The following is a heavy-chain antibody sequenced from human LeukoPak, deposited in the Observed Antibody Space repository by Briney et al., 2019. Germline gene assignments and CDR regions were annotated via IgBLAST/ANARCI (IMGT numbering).Heavy chain of an antibody. CDR3: ARAMDTAMGYDAFDI. Sequence: ASVKVSCKASGGTFSSYAISWVRQAPGQGLEWMGGIIPIFGTANYAQKFQGRVTITADKSTSTAYMELSSLRSEDTAVYYCARAMDTAMGYDAFDIWGQGTMVTVSS. D-gene: IGHD5-18*01. CDR2: IIPIFGTA. CDR1: GGTFSSYA. V-gene: IGHV1-69*06. J-gene: IGHJ3*02.